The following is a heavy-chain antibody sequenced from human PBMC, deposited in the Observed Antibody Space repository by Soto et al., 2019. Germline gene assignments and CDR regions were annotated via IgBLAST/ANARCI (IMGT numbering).Heavy chain of an antibody. J-gene: IGHJ4*02. V-gene: IGHV4-4*02. Sequence: VQLTESGPGLVRPSGTLSLTCDVSSGSITTSVLWTWVRRFPGKGLEWIGEIAHDGHTNYNPSLSGRVPMSVDLSNGQFSLKVASVTAADTALYFCVGGRDYDYWGQGTLVTVSS. CDR2: IAHDGHT. CDR3: VGGRDYDY. CDR1: SGSITTSVL. D-gene: IGHD1-26*01.